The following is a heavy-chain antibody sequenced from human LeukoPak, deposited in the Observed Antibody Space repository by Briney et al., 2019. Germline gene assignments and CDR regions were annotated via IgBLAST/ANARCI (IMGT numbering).Heavy chain of an antibody. D-gene: IGHD3-22*01. CDR2: ISGGSSNI. J-gene: IGHJ4*02. CDR1: GFTSSSYN. CDR3: ARGGYDSGYYS. Sequence: PGGSLRLSCAASGFTSSSYNMNWVRQAPGKGLEWVSSISGGSSNIYYADSVKGRFTISRDNAENSLYLQMSSLRAEDTAIYYCARGGYDSGYYSWGQGTLVTVSS. V-gene: IGHV3-21*01.